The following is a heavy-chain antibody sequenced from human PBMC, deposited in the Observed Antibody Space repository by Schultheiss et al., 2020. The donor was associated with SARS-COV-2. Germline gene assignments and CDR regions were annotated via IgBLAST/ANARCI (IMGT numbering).Heavy chain of an antibody. CDR1: GFTFSSYS. CDR2: ITNNGGST. Sequence: GGSLRLSCAASGFTFSSYSMNWVRQAPGKGLEYVSAITNNGGSTYYADSVKGRFTISRDNSKNTLYLQMGSLRAEDMAVYYCARVGVDPAFDCWGQGTLVTVSS. CDR3: ARVGVDPAFDC. V-gene: IGHV3-64*02. D-gene: IGHD5-18*01. J-gene: IGHJ4*02.